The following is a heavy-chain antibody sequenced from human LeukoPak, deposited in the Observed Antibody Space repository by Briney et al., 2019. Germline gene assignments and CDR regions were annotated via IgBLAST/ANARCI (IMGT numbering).Heavy chain of an antibody. V-gene: IGHV4-30-4*01. CDR2: IYYSGST. J-gene: IGHJ4*02. CDR1: GGSISSGDYY. CDR3: ARDRGSSGWYLDY. D-gene: IGHD6-19*01. Sequence: SETLSLTCTVSGGSISSGDYYWSWIRQPPGKGLEWIGYIYYSGSTYYNPSLKSRVTISVDTSKNQFSLKLSSVTAADTAVYYCARDRGSSGWYLDYWGQGTLVTVSS.